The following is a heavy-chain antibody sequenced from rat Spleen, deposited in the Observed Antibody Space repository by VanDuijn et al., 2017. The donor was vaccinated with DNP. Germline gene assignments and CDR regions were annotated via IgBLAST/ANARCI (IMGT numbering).Heavy chain of an antibody. CDR2: ISSGGNT. Sequence: QVQLKESGPGLVQPSQTLSLTCTVSGFSLTNYAVGWVRQPPGKGLEWIAAISSGGNTYFNPLLTSRLSIRRDTSKSQVFLKMNSLQTEDTAIYFCTREEPRVLYYFSSLFDYWGQGVMVTVSS. D-gene: IGHD1-2*01. CDR3: TREEPRVLYYFSSLFDY. J-gene: IGHJ2*01. CDR1: GFSLTNYA. V-gene: IGHV2S12*01.